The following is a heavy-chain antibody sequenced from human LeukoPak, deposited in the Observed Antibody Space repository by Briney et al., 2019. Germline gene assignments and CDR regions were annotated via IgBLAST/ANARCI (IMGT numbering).Heavy chain of an antibody. J-gene: IGHJ6*02. CDR2: MNPNSGNT. Sequence: ASVKVSCKASGYTFTSYDINWVRQATGQGLEWMGWMNPNSGNTGCAQKFQGRVTMTRNTSISTAYMELSSLRSEDTAVYYCARYRDVNYYYYGMDVWGQGTTVTVSS. CDR1: GYTFTSYD. CDR3: ARYRDVNYYYYGMDV. V-gene: IGHV1-8*01. D-gene: IGHD3-16*02.